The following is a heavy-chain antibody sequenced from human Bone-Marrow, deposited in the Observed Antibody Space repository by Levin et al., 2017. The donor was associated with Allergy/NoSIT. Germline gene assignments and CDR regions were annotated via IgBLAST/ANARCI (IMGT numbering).Heavy chain of an antibody. CDR2: ITWNSGSF. Sequence: SCEASGFNFEDYAMHWVRQAPGKGLEWVSGITWNSGSFYYADSVKGRFTISRDNAKNSLYLQMNSLKVEDTAFYYCAKDKVFTTSALFHYWGQGTLVTVSS. J-gene: IGHJ4*02. V-gene: IGHV3-9*01. D-gene: IGHD1-14*01. CDR1: GFNFEDYA. CDR3: AKDKVFTTSALFHY.